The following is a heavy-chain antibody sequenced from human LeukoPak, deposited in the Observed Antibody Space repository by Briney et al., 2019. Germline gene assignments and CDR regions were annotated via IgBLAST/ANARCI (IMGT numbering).Heavy chain of an antibody. J-gene: IGHJ4*02. CDR2: IKQDGSEK. CDR1: GFTFSSYW. Sequence: PGGSLRLSCAASGFTFSSYWMSWVRQAPGKGLEWVANIKQDGSEKYYADSVKGRFTISRDNAKNSLYLQMNSLRAEDTAVYYCAREDYYDSSGPFYWGQGTLVTVSS. V-gene: IGHV3-7*01. D-gene: IGHD3-22*01. CDR3: AREDYYDSSGPFY.